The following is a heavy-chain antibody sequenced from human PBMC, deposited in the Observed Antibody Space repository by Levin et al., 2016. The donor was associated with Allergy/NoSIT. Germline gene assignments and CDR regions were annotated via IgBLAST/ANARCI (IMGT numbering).Heavy chain of an antibody. J-gene: IGHJ6*03. Sequence: WIRQPPGKGLEWIGYISYSGSANYNPSLKSRVTISVDTSKNQFSLKLNSVTAADTAVYYCARQRYCGSTACYRDYYYYMDVWGKGTTVTVSS. CDR3: ARQRYCGSTACYRDYYYYMDV. D-gene: IGHD2-2*01. V-gene: IGHV4-59*08. CDR2: ISYSGSA.